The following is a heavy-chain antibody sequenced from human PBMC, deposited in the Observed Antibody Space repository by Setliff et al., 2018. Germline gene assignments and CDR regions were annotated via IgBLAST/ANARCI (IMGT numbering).Heavy chain of an antibody. J-gene: IGHJ4*02. CDR2: IIPILGIA. V-gene: IGHV1-69*10. Sequence: SVKVSCKASGGTFSSYAISWVRQAPGQGLEWMGGIIPILGIANYAQKFQGRVTMTTDTSTSTAYMELRSLRSDDTAVYYCARDGISTVVPTDYWGQGTLVTVSS. CDR1: GGTFSSYA. D-gene: IGHD4-17*01. CDR3: ARDGISTVVPTDY.